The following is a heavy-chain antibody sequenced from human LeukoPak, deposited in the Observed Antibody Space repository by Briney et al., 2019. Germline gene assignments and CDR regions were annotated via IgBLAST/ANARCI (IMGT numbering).Heavy chain of an antibody. D-gene: IGHD1-26*01. V-gene: IGHV4-4*07. CDR3: GRQRYTASYYFVDY. J-gene: IGHJ4*02. CDR2: IYTTRTT. Sequence: SETLSLTCSVSGGSINSYYWGWVRQHGGKGMEWLGLIYTTRTTNYSPSLNSRLTMSVDTSNNHFSLKLRSVTAAYTAVYYCGRQRYTASYYFVDYWSQGTLVTVSS. CDR1: GGSINSYY.